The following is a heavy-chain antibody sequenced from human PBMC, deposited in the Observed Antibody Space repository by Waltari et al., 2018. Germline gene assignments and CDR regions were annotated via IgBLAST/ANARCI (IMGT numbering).Heavy chain of an antibody. CDR2: IYYSGST. CDR3: ARGPPYYYGSGSYYNAGVWDY. CDR1: GGSISSYY. V-gene: IGHV4-59*01. D-gene: IGHD3-10*01. Sequence: QVQLQESGPGLVKPSETLSLTCTVPGGSISSYYWSWIRQPPGKGLEWIGYIYYSGSTNYNPSLKSRVTISVDTSKNQFSLKLSSVTAADTAVYYCARGPPYYYGSGSYYNAGVWDYWGQGTLVTVSS. J-gene: IGHJ4*02.